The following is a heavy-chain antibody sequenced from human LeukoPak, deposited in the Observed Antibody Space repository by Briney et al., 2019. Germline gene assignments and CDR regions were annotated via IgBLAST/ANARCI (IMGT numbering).Heavy chain of an antibody. D-gene: IGHD5-18*01. Sequence: GSLRLSCAASGFTFSNYAMHWVRQAPPKELEYVSAFSSNGGSTYYANSVKGRFTISIDNSKNTLYLQMGSLRAEDMAVYHGARAIGIQRWLRSDYWGQGTLVTVSS. V-gene: IGHV3-64*01. CDR2: FSSNGGST. CDR3: ARAIGIQRWLRSDY. J-gene: IGHJ4*02. CDR1: GFTFSNYA.